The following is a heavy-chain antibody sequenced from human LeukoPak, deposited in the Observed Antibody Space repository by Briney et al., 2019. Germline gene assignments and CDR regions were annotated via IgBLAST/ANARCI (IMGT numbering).Heavy chain of an antibody. CDR3: ARHPNPITRGSFDY. D-gene: IGHD3-3*01. J-gene: IGHJ4*02. V-gene: IGHV4-39*01. CDR1: GGSISRSSYY. CDR2: IYYSGST. Sequence: PSETLSLTCTVSGGSISRSSYYWGWIRQPPGKGLEWIGSIYYSGSTYYNPSLKSRVTISVDTSKNQFSLRLTSVTAADTAVYYCARHPNPITRGSFDYWGQGILVTVSS.